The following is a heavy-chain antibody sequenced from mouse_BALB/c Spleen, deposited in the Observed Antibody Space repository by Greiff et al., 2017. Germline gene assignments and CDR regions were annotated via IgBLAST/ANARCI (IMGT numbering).Heavy chain of an antibody. CDR1: GFTFSSYA. J-gene: IGHJ3*01. CDR3: ARGNDSFAY. V-gene: IGHV5-9-3*01. Sequence: EVQRVESGGGLVKPGGSLKLSCAASGFTFSSYAMSWVRQTPEKRLEWVATISSGGSYTYYPDSVKGRFTISRDNAKNTLYLQMSSLRSEDTAMYYCARGNDSFAYWGQGTLVTVSA. CDR2: ISSGGSYT. D-gene: IGHD2-4*01.